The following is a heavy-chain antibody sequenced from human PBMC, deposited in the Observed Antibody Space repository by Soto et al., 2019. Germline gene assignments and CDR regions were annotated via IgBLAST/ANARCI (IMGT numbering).Heavy chain of an antibody. V-gene: IGHV4-34*01. J-gene: IGHJ5*02. CDR1: GGACSGYY. CDR2: INHSGST. Sequence: QVQLQQWGAGLLKPSSTLSLTCAVYGGACSGYYWSWIRQPPGKGLEWIGEINHSGSTNYNPSLKSRVTISVDTSKNQFSLKLSSVTAADTAVYYCARGVTSFDPWGQGTLVTVSS. CDR3: ARGVTSFDP. D-gene: IGHD3-10*01.